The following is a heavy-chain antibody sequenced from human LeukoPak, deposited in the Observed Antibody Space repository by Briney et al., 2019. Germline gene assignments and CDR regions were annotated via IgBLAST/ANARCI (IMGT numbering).Heavy chain of an antibody. D-gene: IGHD3-3*01. V-gene: IGHV4-34*01. Sequence: SETLSLTCAVYGGSFSGYYWSWLRQPPGKGLEWIGEINHSGSTNYNPSLKSRVTISVDTSKNQFSLKLSSVTAADTAVYYCARSYYDFWSGYYTWFDPWGQGTLVTVPS. CDR2: INHSGST. CDR3: ARSYYDFWSGYYTWFDP. CDR1: GGSFSGYY. J-gene: IGHJ5*02.